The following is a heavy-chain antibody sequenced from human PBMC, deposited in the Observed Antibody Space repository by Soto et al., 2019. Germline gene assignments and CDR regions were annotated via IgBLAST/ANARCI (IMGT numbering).Heavy chain of an antibody. CDR3: TRDLNHDCGP. CDR1: GFTFSDYW. J-gene: IGHJ5*02. CDR2: MNPDGSEQ. D-gene: IGHD2-21*01. V-gene: IGHV3-7*04. Sequence: EVHLVESGGGLVQPGGSLRLSCAASGFTFSDYWMTWVRQTPGKGLEGVANMNPDGSEQYYLDSVKGRFTISRDNAKNSLYLQMNSLRGEETAVYYCTRDLNHDCGPWGQGTQVIVSS.